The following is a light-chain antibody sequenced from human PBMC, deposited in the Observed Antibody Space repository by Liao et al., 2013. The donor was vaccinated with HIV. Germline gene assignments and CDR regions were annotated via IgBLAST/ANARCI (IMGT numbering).Light chain of an antibody. CDR1: DWVDKR. J-gene: IGLJ3*02. CDR3: QAWDRRTAGV. V-gene: IGLV3-1*01. Sequence: SYELTQPPSVSVSPGQTANITCSGGDWVDKRASWYQQKPGQSPLLVIYQDNMRPSGIPERFSGSNSGNTATLTISGTQAMDEADYFCQAWDRRTAGVFGGGTKLTVL. CDR2: QDN.